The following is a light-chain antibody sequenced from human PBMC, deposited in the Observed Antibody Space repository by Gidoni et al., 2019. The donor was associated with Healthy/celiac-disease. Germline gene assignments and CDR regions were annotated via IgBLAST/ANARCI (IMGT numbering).Light chain of an antibody. CDR2: AAS. CDR3: QQSYSTS. J-gene: IGKJ3*01. V-gene: IGKV1-39*01. Sequence: DIPMTQSPSSLSASVGDRVTITCRASQSISSYLNWYQQKPGKAPKLLIYAASSLQSGVPSRFSGSGSGTDFTLTISSLQPEDFATYYCQQSYSTSVGPGTKVDIK. CDR1: QSISSY.